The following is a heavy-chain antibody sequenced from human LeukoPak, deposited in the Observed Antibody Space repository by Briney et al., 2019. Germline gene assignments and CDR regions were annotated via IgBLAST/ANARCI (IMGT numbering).Heavy chain of an antibody. CDR1: GGSFSDYY. Sequence: SETLCLTCAVYGGSFSDYYWSRIRQPPGKGLEWIGEINHSGSTNYNPSLKSRVTISVDTSKNQFSLKLSSVTAADTAVYYCARLLALWGQGTTVTVSS. CDR2: INHSGST. D-gene: IGHD3-3*01. CDR3: ARLLAL. V-gene: IGHV4-34*01. J-gene: IGHJ6*02.